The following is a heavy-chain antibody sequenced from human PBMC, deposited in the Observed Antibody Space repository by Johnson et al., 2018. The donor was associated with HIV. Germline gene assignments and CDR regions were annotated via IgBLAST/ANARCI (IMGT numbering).Heavy chain of an antibody. V-gene: IGHV3-30-3*01. Sequence: QVQLVESGGGVVQPGRSLRLSCAASGFTFSSYAMHWVRQAPGKGLEWVAVISYDGSNKYYADSVKGRFTISRDNAKNSLYLQMNSLRAEDTAVYYCAGGYGSGSGEAFDIWGQGTMVTVSS. CDR2: ISYDGSNK. CDR3: AGGYGSGSGEAFDI. CDR1: GFTFSSYA. J-gene: IGHJ3*02. D-gene: IGHD3-10*01.